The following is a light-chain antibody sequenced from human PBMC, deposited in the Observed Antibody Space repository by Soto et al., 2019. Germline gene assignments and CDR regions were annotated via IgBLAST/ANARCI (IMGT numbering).Light chain of an antibody. CDR1: LSVSSY. V-gene: IGKV3-15*01. J-gene: IGKJ1*01. CDR3: QQCCNWATGK. Sequence: EIVMTQSPATLSVSPGERATLSCRASLSVSSYLALYQQIPGQAPRLIICGAFTRATGIPARFSGSGTGNEVTRTVLRWQSAEFAVYYCQQCCNWATGKFGQATKLDIK. CDR2: GAF.